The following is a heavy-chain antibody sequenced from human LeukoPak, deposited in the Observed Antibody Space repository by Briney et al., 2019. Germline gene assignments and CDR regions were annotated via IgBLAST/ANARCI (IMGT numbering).Heavy chain of an antibody. CDR3: AKDATAVPGTVYMDV. V-gene: IGHV3-21*01. J-gene: IGHJ6*03. CDR2: ISTSSSYI. D-gene: IGHD6-13*01. CDR1: GFTFSTYS. Sequence: PGGSLRLSCAASGFTFSTYSMNWVRQAPGKGLEWVSFISTSSSYIYYADSVKGRFTISRDNAKNSVYLQMTSLRAEDTALYYCAKDATAVPGTVYMDVWGKGTTVTISS.